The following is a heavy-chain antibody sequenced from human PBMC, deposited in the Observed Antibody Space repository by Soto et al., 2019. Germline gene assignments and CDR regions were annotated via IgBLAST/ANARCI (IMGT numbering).Heavy chain of an antibody. D-gene: IGHD2-15*01. CDR3: ARGYCSGGSCYYYYYMDV. CDR1: GFTFGSYA. J-gene: IGHJ6*03. Sequence: GGSLRLSCAASGFTFGSYAMHWVRQAPGKGLEWVAVISYDGSNKYYADSVKGRFTISRDNSKNTLYLQMNSLRAEDTAVYYCARGYCSGGSCYYYYYMDVWGKGTTVTVSS. CDR2: ISYDGSNK. V-gene: IGHV3-30-3*01.